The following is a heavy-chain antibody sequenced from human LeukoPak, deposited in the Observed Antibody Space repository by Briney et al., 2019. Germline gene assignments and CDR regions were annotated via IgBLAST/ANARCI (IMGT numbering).Heavy chain of an antibody. Sequence: GGSLRLSCADSGFTFSSHWMHWVRQAPGKGLVWVSRIKYDASSTSYADSVKGRFTISRDNAKNTLYLQMNSLRAEDTAVYYCAKDRAEGDIVVADWGLGTLVTVSS. CDR3: AKDRAEGDIVVAD. D-gene: IGHD2-2*01. CDR1: GFTFSSHW. V-gene: IGHV3-74*01. CDR2: IKYDASST. J-gene: IGHJ4*02.